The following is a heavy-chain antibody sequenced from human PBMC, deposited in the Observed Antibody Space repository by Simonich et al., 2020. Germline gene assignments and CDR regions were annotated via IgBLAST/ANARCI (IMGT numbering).Heavy chain of an antibody. D-gene: IGHD6-13*01. J-gene: IGHJ6*02. Sequence: QVQLQESGPGLVKPSETLSLTCAVSGYSISRGYYWGWIRQPPGKGLEWIGGIYHSGSTYYNPSLKGRVTISVDTSKNQFSRKLSSVTAADTAVYYCARVGYSNYYYYGMDVWGQGTTVTVSS. CDR1: GYSISRGYY. V-gene: IGHV4-38-2*01. CDR3: ARVGYSNYYYYGMDV. CDR2: IYHSGST.